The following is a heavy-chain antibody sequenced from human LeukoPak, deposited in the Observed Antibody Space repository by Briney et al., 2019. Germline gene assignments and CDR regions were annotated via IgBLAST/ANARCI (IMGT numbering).Heavy chain of an antibody. CDR2: IYSGGST. Sequence: PGGSLRLSCAASEFSVGSNYMTWVRQAPGKGLEWVSLIYSGGSTYYADSVKGRFTISRDNSKNTLYLQMNSLRAEDTAVYYCAKDGWPKLRPFDYWGQGTLVTVSS. CDR3: AKDGWPKLRPFDY. J-gene: IGHJ4*02. D-gene: IGHD3-3*01. V-gene: IGHV3-66*01. CDR1: EFSVGSNY.